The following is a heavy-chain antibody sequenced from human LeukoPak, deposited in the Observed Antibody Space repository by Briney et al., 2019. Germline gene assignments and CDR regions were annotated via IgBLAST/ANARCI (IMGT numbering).Heavy chain of an antibody. CDR1: GFNFNAYG. V-gene: IGHV3-48*04. Sequence: PGGSLRLSCVASGFNFNAYGMNWVRQAPGKGLEWLAFLSDSGRAIHYADSVKGRFTISRDNAKNSLYLQMNSLRAEDTAVYYCARFYYNSGSSPYFDYWGQGTLVTVSS. D-gene: IGHD3-10*01. CDR2: LSDSGRAI. CDR3: ARFYYNSGSSPYFDY. J-gene: IGHJ4*02.